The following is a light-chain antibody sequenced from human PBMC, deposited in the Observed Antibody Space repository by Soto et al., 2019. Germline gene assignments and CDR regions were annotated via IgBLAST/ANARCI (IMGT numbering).Light chain of an antibody. CDR1: SSDIGDYNY. J-gene: IGLJ1*01. CDR3: CSYTRRGTLI. V-gene: IGLV2-14*01. CDR2: DVR. Sequence: QSALTQPASVSGSPGQSITISCVGTSSDIGDYNYVSWYQQHPGKVPKVIIYDVRNRPSGVSYRFSATKSGNTASQTISGLQAEDEADYYCCSYTRRGTLIFGTGTKLTVL.